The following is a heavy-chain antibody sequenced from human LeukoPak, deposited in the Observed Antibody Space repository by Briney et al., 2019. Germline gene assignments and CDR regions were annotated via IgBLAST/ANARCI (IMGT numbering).Heavy chain of an antibody. Sequence: SETLSLTCTVSGGSISGYYWSWIRQPPGKGLEWIGDIYTSGSTNYNPSLKSRVTISVDTSKNQFSLKLSSVTAAYTTVYYCARLILHDYGDYGFGYYYMDVWGKGTTVTVSS. CDR1: GGSISGYY. CDR2: IYTSGST. V-gene: IGHV4-4*09. J-gene: IGHJ6*03. CDR3: ARLILHDYGDYGFGYYYMDV. D-gene: IGHD4-17*01.